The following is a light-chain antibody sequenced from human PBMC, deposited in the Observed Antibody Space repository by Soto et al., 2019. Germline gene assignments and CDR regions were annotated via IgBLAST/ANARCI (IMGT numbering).Light chain of an antibody. J-gene: IGLJ3*02. CDR1: SSNIGSTT. CDR3: AAWDDRLNGVV. CDR2: TNN. V-gene: IGLV1-44*01. Sequence: QSVLTQPPSSSGTPGQRVTIACSGSSSNIGSTTVKWYQQLPGTAPKLLIYTNNQRPSGVPDRFSGSKSGTSDSLAISGLQSEDEADYYCAAWDDRLNGVVFGGGTKLTVL.